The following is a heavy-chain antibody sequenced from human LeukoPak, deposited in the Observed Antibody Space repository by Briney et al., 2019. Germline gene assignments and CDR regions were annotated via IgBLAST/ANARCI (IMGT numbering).Heavy chain of an antibody. V-gene: IGHV3-21*01. CDR1: GFTFSSYS. J-gene: IGHJ4*01. D-gene: IGHD6-6*01. CDR2: ISSSSSYI. Sequence: GGSLRLSCAASGFTFSSYSMNWVRQAPGKGLEWVSSISSSSSYIYYADSMKGRFTISRDNAKNSLYLQMNSLRAEDTAVYYCARDGSIAARSSYFDYWGQGTLVTVSS. CDR3: ARDGSIAARSSYFDY.